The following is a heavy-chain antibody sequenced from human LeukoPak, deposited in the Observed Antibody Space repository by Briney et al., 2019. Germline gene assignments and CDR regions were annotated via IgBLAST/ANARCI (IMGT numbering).Heavy chain of an antibody. J-gene: IGHJ4*02. V-gene: IGHV3-15*07. D-gene: IGHD2-15*01. CDR3: TTRSPARYCSDGACYSSADY. CDR1: GFTFSSYG. CDR2: IRSKADGGTP. Sequence: GGSLRLSCAASGFTFSSYGMHWVRQAPGKGLEWVGHIRSKADGGTPDYIAPVKGRFTISRDDSKDTLYLQMNSLNTEDTAMYYCTTRSPARYCSDGACYSSADYWGQGTLVTVSS.